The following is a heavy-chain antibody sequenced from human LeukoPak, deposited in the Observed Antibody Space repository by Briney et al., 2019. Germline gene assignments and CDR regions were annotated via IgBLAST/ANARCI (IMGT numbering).Heavy chain of an antibody. V-gene: IGHV3-74*01. Sequence: GGSLRLSCAASGFTFGNSWVHWVRQAPGKGLVWGSLINAGGSTATYADSVKGRFTISRDNARNTLSLQMNSLTIEDTAVYYCVVVVEPPDSDGFDVWGQGTMITVSS. D-gene: IGHD1-14*01. CDR3: VVVVEPPDSDGFDV. CDR2: INAGGSTA. J-gene: IGHJ3*01. CDR1: GFTFGNSW.